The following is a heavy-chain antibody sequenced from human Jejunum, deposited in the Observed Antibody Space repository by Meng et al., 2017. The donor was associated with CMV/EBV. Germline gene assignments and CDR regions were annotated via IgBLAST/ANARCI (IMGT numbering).Heavy chain of an antibody. CDR3: ARASIYYYHVDV. CDR1: GYSISSGDY. D-gene: IGHD3-3*01. Sequence: VSGYSISSGDYWGWIRQSPGKGLEWIGTMFHGGSTNYNPSLKSRVTILLDPSKNQLSLNLSSVTAADTAVYYCARASIYYYHVDVWGPGTTVTVSS. J-gene: IGHJ6*02. V-gene: IGHV4-38-2*02. CDR2: MFHGGST.